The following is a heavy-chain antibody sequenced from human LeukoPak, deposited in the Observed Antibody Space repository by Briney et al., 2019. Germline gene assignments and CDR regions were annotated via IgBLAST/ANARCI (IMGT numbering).Heavy chain of an antibody. Sequence: GESLKISCRGPGYTFVDYWSGWVHQMPGKGLEWMGFIYPSDSDTRYSPSFQGQVTISADTSMNTAYLQWSSLKASDTAIYCCGGDCYSDFWGQGTLVTVAS. J-gene: IGHJ4*02. D-gene: IGHD2-21*02. CDR2: IYPSDSDT. CDR1: GYTFVDYW. V-gene: IGHV5-51*07. CDR3: GGDCYSDF.